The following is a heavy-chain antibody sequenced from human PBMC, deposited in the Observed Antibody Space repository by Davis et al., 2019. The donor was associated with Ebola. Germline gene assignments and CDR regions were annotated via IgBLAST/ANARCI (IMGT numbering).Heavy chain of an antibody. V-gene: IGHV4-39*07. CDR2: IYYSGST. CDR3: ARDRSSSSSWPLYYYYGMDV. CDR1: GGSISSSSYY. J-gene: IGHJ6*02. Sequence: SETLSLTCTVSGGSISSSSYYWGWIRQPPGKGLEWIGSIYYSGSTYYNPSLKSRVTISVDTSKNQFSLKLSSVTAADTAVYYCARDRSSSSSWPLYYYYGMDVWGQGTTVTVSS. D-gene: IGHD6-13*01.